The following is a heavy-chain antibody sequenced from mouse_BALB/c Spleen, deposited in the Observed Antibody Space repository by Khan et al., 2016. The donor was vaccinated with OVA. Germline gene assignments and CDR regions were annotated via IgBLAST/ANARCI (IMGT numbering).Heavy chain of an antibody. CDR3: AREASSWDFSFPY. V-gene: IGHV1S136*01. CDR2: INPYNAGT. Sequence: VQLQQSGPELVEPGASVKMSCKASGYTFTNYVMHWVKQKPGQGLEWIGYINPYNAGTRYNEEFKGKATLTSDISSTTAYMEPSSLTSEDSAVYYCAREASSWDFSFPYWGQGTLVTVSA. D-gene: IGHD4-1*01. J-gene: IGHJ3*01. CDR1: GYTFTNYV.